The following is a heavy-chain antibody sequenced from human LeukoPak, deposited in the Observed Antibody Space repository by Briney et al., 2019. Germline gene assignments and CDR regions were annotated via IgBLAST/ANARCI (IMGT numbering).Heavy chain of an antibody. Sequence: SSETLSLTCTVSGGSISSYYWSWIRQPPGKGLEWIGYIYYSGSTNYNPSLKSRVTISVDTSKNQFSLKLSSVTAADTAVYYCALGYSYGSDAFDIWGQGTMVTVSS. CDR2: IYYSGST. V-gene: IGHV4-59*08. J-gene: IGHJ3*02. D-gene: IGHD5-18*01. CDR1: GGSISSYY. CDR3: ALGYSYGSDAFDI.